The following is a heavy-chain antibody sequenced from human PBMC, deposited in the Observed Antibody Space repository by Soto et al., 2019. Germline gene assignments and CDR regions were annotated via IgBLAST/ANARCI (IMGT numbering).Heavy chain of an antibody. CDR2: IYPGDSDT. J-gene: IGHJ4*02. Sequence: PGESLKISCKGSGYSFTSYWIGWVRQMPGKGLEWMGIIYPGDSDTRYSPSFQGQVTISADKSISTAYLQWSSLKASDTAMYYCASGEWYSTPLDPADQIDYWGQGTLVTVSS. V-gene: IGHV5-51*01. CDR1: GYSFTSYW. CDR3: ASGEWYSTPLDPADQIDY. D-gene: IGHD6-13*01.